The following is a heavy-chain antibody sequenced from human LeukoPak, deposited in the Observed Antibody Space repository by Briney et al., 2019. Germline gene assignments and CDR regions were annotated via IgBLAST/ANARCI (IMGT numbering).Heavy chain of an antibody. CDR3: AKVEIVAAPSWFDP. CDR2: IMSIFGGA. D-gene: IGHD6-13*01. Sequence: GSSVKVSCKASGGTFSTYAINWVRQAPGQGLEWMGGIMSIFGGANYAQKFQGRLTITADESTSTAYMELSSLRSEDTAIYYCAKVEIVAAPSWFDPWGQGTLDTVSS. V-gene: IGHV1-69*13. J-gene: IGHJ5*02. CDR1: GGTFSTYA.